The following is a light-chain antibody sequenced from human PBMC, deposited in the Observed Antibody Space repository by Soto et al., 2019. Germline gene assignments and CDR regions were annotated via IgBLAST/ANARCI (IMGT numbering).Light chain of an antibody. V-gene: IGKV3-20*01. J-gene: IGKJ1*01. CDR3: QQYGSSPWT. Sequence: EIVLTQSPGTPSMSQGERATHSCRASQSVSSSYLAWYQQKPGQAPRLLIYGASSRATGIPDRFSGSGSGTDFTLTICRLEPEDFAVYYCQQYGSSPWTFGQGTKVDIK. CDR2: GAS. CDR1: QSVSSSY.